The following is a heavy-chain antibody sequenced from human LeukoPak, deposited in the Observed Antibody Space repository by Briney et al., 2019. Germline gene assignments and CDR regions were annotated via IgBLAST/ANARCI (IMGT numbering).Heavy chain of an antibody. J-gene: IGHJ3*01. V-gene: IGHV3-23*01. D-gene: IGHD5-24*01. CDR2: IGASGEST. Sequence: GGSLRLSCAASGFAFSVAAMTWVRQAPGKGLEWVSLIGASGESTYYADSVKGRFTISRDNSKNTLSLQMNSLRVEDTAMYFCAKDIQLSTWGLGTMVTVSS. CDR1: GFAFSVAA. CDR3: AKDIQLST.